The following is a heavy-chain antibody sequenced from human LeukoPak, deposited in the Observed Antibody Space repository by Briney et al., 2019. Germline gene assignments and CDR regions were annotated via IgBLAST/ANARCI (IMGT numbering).Heavy chain of an antibody. J-gene: IGHJ4*02. CDR2: ISGSGDNT. V-gene: IGHV3-23*01. CDR3: TIFPIVSVPGAKQDLDF. Sequence: GGSLRLSCAASGFPLTGYIMHWVRQAPGKGLEWVSSISGSGDNTYYSDSVKDWFTISRDISTKTLLLQMNSLRVEDTAVHYCTIFPIVSVPGAKQDLDFWGQGTLVIVAS. CDR1: GFPLTGYI. D-gene: IGHD2-21*01.